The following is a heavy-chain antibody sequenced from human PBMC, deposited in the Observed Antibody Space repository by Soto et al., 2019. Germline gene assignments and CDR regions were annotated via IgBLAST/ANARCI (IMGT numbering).Heavy chain of an antibody. V-gene: IGHV4-31*03. J-gene: IGHJ4*02. Sequence: QVQLQESGPGLVKPSQTLSLTYTISGGSISSGGYYWSWIRQHPGKGLEWIGYIYYSGSTYYNPSLKSRVTISVDTSKNQFSLKLRSVTAADTAVYYCARQRDGYNYRYFDYWGQGTLVTVSS. D-gene: IGHD5-12*01. CDR2: IYYSGST. CDR1: GGSISSGGYY. CDR3: ARQRDGYNYRYFDY.